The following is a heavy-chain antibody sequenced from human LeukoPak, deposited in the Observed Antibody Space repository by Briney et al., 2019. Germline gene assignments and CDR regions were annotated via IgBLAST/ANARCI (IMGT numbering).Heavy chain of an antibody. CDR2: ISSSSSYI. CDR1: GFTFSSYS. D-gene: IGHD2-15*01. CDR3: ARSVVGWFDP. V-gene: IGHV3-21*01. J-gene: IGHJ5*02. Sequence: PRGSLRLSXAASGFTFSSYSMNWVRQTPGKGLEWVSSISSSSSYIYYADSVKGRFTISRDNAKNSLYLQMNSLRAEDTAVYYCARSVVGWFDPWGQGTLVTVSS.